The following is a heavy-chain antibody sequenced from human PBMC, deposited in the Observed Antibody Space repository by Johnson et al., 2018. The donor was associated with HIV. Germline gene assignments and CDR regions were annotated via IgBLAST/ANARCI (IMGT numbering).Heavy chain of an antibody. J-gene: IGHJ3*02. CDR2: ISYAGRNK. CDR3: SRLPTGYSRDGFDI. D-gene: IGHD5-18*01. V-gene: IGHV3-30*04. Sequence: QVQLLESGGGVVQPGRSLRLSCAASGFTFSSYAMNWVRQAPGKGLEWVAVISYAGRNKDYADSVKGRCTISRDNSKNTLFLQMNSLRAGDTAVYYCSRLPTGYSRDGFDIWGQGTMVTVSS. CDR1: GFTFSSYA.